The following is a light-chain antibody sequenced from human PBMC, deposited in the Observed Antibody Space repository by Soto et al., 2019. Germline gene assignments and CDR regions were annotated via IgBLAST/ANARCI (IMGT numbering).Light chain of an antibody. J-gene: IGKJ5*01. CDR2: DAS. Sequence: AIRMTQSPSSFSASTGDRVTITCRASQGISSYLAWYQQKPGKAPKLLIYDASTLQSEAPSRSSGSGSGTEFTLTISSLLPEDFATYHCQQLKSFPLNFGQGTRLEIK. CDR1: QGISSY. V-gene: IGKV1-8*01. CDR3: QQLKSFPLN.